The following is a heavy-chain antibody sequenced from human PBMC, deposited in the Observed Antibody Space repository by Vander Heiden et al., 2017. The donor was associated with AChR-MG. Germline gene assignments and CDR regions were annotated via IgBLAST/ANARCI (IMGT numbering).Heavy chain of an antibody. J-gene: IGHJ6*02. V-gene: IGHV4-34*01. CDR1: GGSFSGYY. D-gene: IGHD3-22*01. Sequence: QVQLQQWGAGLLKPSETLSLTCAVYGGSFSGYYWSWIRQPPGKGLEWIGEINHSGSTNYNPSLKSRVTISVDTSKNQFSLKLSSVTAADTAVYYCARERVRYYDSSGYYYTPYYYGMDVWGQGTTVTVSS. CDR3: ARERVRYYDSSGYYYTPYYYGMDV. CDR2: INHSGST.